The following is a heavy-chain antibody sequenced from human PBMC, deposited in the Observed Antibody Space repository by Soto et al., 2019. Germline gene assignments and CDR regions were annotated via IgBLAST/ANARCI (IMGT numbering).Heavy chain of an antibody. J-gene: IGHJ3*02. Sequence: QVQLVQSGAEVKKPGASVKVACKASGYSFNSYYMHWVRQAPGQGPEWMGVINPSGASTSYAQKFQGRVTMTRETSTSTVYMELSSLRSEDTALYYCASDYNAYQRQHVFDIWGGDTGHRLF. V-gene: IGHV1-46*02. CDR1: GYSFNSYY. CDR2: INPSGAST. CDR3: ASDYNAYQRQHVFDI. D-gene: IGHD3-10*01.